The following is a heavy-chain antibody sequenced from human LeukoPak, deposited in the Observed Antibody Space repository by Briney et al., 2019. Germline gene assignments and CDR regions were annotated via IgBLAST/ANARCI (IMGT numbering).Heavy chain of an antibody. V-gene: IGHV3-7*01. CDR1: GFTLSSYW. CDR3: ARDDGFSTVDY. Sequence: PGGSLRLSCAASGFTLSSYWMSWVRQVPGKGLEWVANIKPDGSEKYFVDSVKGRFTISRDNAKNSLYLQMNSLRAEDTAVYYCARDDGFSTVDYWGQGTLVTVSS. D-gene: IGHD3-3*02. J-gene: IGHJ4*02. CDR2: IKPDGSEK.